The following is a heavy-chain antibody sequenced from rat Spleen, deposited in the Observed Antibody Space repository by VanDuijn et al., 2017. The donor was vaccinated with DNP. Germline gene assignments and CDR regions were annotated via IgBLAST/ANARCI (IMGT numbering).Heavy chain of an antibody. CDR3: AKGPNYGGWSDYFDY. CDR1: GFNFNDYW. J-gene: IGHJ2*01. V-gene: IGHV4-2*01. Sequence: EVKLVESGGGLVQPGRSLKLSCVASGFNFNDYWMGWVRQAPGKGLEWIGEINKESTIINYTPSLKDKFTISRDNVQNTLYLQMSKLGSEDTAIYYCAKGPNYGGWSDYFDYWGQGVMVTVSS. D-gene: IGHD1-11*01. CDR2: INKESTII.